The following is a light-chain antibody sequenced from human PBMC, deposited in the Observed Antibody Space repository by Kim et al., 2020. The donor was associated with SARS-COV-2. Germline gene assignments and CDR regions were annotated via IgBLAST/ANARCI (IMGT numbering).Light chain of an antibody. CDR2: LNSDGSH. Sequence: QLVLTQSPSASASLGASVKLTCTLTSGHINYAIAWHQQQPEKGPRHLLNLNSDGSHTKGDGIPDRFSGSSSGAERYLTISSLQSEDEADYYCQTWGSGIRVFGGGTQLTVL. CDR3: QTWGSGIRV. J-gene: IGLJ3*02. CDR1: SGHINYA. V-gene: IGLV4-69*01.